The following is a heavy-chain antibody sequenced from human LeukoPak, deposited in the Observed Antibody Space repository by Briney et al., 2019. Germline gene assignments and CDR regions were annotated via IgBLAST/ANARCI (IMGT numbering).Heavy chain of an antibody. V-gene: IGHV4-4*07. D-gene: IGHD3-3*01. CDR3: ARDRSFGSSYYYYYMDV. CDR2: IYTSGST. Sequence: SETLSLTCTVSGGSISSYYWSWIRQPAGKGLEWIGRIYTSGSTNYNPSLKSRVTMSVDTSKNQFSLKLSSVTAADTAVYYCARDRSFGSSYYYYYMDVWGKGTTVTVSS. J-gene: IGHJ6*03. CDR1: GGSISSYY.